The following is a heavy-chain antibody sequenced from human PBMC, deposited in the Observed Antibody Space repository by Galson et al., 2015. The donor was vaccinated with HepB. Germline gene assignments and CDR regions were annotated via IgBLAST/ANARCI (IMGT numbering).Heavy chain of an antibody. CDR2: VSSYSGNT. J-gene: IGHJ4*02. Sequence: SVKVSCKASGFPFDRYYFYWVRQAPGQGLEWLGWVSSYSGNTDYVQRLQGRLTMTTDTSATTVYMELMSLRPDDTAFYYCARGDTFYNPWYFEFWGQGTLLTVSS. CDR3: ARGDTFYNPWYFEF. V-gene: IGHV1-18*04. D-gene: IGHD3-3*02. CDR1: GFPFDRYY.